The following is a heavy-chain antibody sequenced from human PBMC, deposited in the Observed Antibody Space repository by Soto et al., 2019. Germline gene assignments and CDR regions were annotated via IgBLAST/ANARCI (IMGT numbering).Heavy chain of an antibody. CDR3: ASLNWNYPGYYYSMDV. V-gene: IGHV1-8*01. CDR2: MNPNSGNT. Sequence: GASVKVSCKASGYTFTSYDINWVRQATGQGLEWMGWMNPNSGNTGYAQKFQGRVTMTRNTSISTAYMELSSLRSEDTAVYYCASLNWNYPGYYYSMDVWGQGTTVTVSS. D-gene: IGHD1-7*01. J-gene: IGHJ6*02. CDR1: GYTFTSYD.